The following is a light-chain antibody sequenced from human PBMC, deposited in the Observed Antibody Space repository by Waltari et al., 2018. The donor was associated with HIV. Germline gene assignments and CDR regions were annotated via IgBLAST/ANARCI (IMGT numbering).Light chain of an antibody. CDR1: QGVSVW. CDR3: LQAHSFPLT. V-gene: IGKV1-12*01. CDR2: KTS. Sequence: DIQMPQSPSSVSASVGDRVTITCRASQGVSVWLDWYQRRPGKAPKLLIHKTSRLYSGVPSRFSGSGSGSEFTLTINNLQPEDLATYYCLQAHSFPLTFGPGTTVEI. J-gene: IGKJ3*01.